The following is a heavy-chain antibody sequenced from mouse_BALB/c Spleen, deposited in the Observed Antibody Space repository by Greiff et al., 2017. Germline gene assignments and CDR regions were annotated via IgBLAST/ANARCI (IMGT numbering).Heavy chain of an antibody. D-gene: IGHD2-1*01. CDR3: ARGGVYGNYAWFAY. Sequence: EVQLQQSGAELVKPGASVKLSCTASGFNIKDTYMHWVKQRPEQGLEWIGWIDPENGNTIYDPKFQGKASITADTSSNTAYLQLSSLTSEDTAVYYGARGGVYGNYAWFAYWGQGTLVTVSA. CDR1: GFNIKDTY. V-gene: IGHV14-3*02. CDR2: IDPENGNT. J-gene: IGHJ3*01.